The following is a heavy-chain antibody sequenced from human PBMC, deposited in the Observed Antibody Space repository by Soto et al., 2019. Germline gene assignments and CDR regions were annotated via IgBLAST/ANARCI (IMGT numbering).Heavy chain of an antibody. CDR1: GYTFTSYA. CDR2: INAGNGNT. J-gene: IGHJ6*03. CDR3: ARVGHFTPYYYIDV. V-gene: IGHV1-3*01. D-gene: IGHD3-3*02. Sequence: QVQLVQSGAEVKKPGASVKVSCKASGYTFTSYAMHWVRQAPGQRLEWMGWINAGNGNTKYSQKFQGRVTITRDTSASTAYMELSSLRSEDTAVYYCARVGHFTPYYYIDVWGKGTTVTVSS.